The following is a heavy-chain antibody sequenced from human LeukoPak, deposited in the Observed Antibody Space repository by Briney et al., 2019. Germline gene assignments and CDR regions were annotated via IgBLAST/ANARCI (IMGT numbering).Heavy chain of an antibody. CDR3: ARDLYHDSSGYYYPN. D-gene: IGHD3-22*01. J-gene: IGHJ4*02. CDR1: GYTFTSYA. Sequence: GASVKVSCKASGYTFTSYAMHWVRQAPGQRLEWMGWINAGNGNTKYSQEFQGRVTITRDTSASTAYMELSSLRSEDMAVYYCARDLYHDSSGYYYPNWGQGTLVTVSS. V-gene: IGHV1-3*03. CDR2: INAGNGNT.